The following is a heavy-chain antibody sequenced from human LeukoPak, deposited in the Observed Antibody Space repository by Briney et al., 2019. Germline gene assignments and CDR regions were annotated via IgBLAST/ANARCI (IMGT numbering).Heavy chain of an antibody. CDR3: ARAPRGQSIAARPGWFDP. CDR2: IYTSGST. D-gene: IGHD6-6*01. Sequence: PSETLSLTCAVYGGSFSGYYWSWIRQPAGKGLEWIGRIYTSGSTNYNPSLKSRVTISVDTSKNQFSLKLSSVTAADTAVYYCARAPRGQSIAARPGWFDPWGQGTLVTVSS. V-gene: IGHV4-59*10. J-gene: IGHJ5*02. CDR1: GGSFSGYY.